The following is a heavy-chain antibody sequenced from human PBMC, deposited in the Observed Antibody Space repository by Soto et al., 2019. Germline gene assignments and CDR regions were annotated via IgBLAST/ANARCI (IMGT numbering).Heavy chain of an antibody. V-gene: IGHV4-30-4*01. J-gene: IGHJ4*02. CDR1: GGSISSDTYC. CDR2: IDYTWST. Sequence: PSETLSLTCTVSGGSISSDTYCGCWIRQPPGKGLECIGYIDYTWSTYYNPSLNSRVSISVDASKNQFSLKLSSLTSSDTAAYYCARSHGSGSYYNDYWGQGTLVTVSS. D-gene: IGHD3-10*01. CDR3: ARSHGSGSYYNDY.